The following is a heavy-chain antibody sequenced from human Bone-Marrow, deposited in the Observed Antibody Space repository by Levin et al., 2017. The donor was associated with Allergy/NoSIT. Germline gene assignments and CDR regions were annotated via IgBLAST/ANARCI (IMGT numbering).Heavy chain of an antibody. V-gene: IGHV3-30*03. J-gene: IGHJ5*02. CDR3: ARGPTLTGYYGWFDP. CDR2: ISYDGDFI. Sequence: GGSLRLSCAASGFSFRSYGMHWVRQAPGKGLEWVGLISYDGDFIFYGGSVKGRFTISRDNSNNTLFLQMDSLRAEDTAIYYCARGPTLTGYYGWFDPWGQGTLVTVSS. CDR1: GFSFRSYG. D-gene: IGHD3-9*01.